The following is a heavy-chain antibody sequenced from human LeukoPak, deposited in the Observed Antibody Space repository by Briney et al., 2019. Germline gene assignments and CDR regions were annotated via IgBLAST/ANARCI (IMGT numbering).Heavy chain of an antibody. Sequence: GGSLRLSCAASIFTFSYYTMQWVRQAPGKGLEWVAVISYDGSNEYYADSVKGRFTISRDNSKNTLYLQMNSLRVGEPAVNFFARVLTYYDSSGYYFSYWGQGTLVTVSS. D-gene: IGHD3-22*01. CDR2: ISYDGSNE. CDR3: ARVLTYYDSSGYYFSY. J-gene: IGHJ4*02. V-gene: IGHV3-30-3*01. CDR1: IFTFSYYT.